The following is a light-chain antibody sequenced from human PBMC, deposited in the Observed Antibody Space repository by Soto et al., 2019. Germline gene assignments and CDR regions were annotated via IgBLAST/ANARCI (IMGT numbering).Light chain of an antibody. CDR3: YSYRGSNSWV. Sequence: QSVLTQPASVSGSPGQSVTISCTGTSSDVGAYNYVSWYQHHPGTAPKLMIYEVTNRPSGVSNRFSGSKSGNTASLTISGLQAEDEDDYYCYSYRGSNSWVFGGGTKVTVL. CDR1: SSDVGAYNY. J-gene: IGLJ3*02. V-gene: IGLV2-14*01. CDR2: EVT.